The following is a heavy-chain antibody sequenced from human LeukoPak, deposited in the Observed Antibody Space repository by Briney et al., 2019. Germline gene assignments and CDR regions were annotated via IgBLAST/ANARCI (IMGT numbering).Heavy chain of an antibody. CDR2: IIPIFGTA. D-gene: IGHD2-15*01. CDR3: ARGKLVAATISTFDY. V-gene: IGHV1-69*13. Sequence: SVKVSCKASGGTFSSYAISWVRQAPGQGLEWMGGIIPIFGTANYAQKFQGRVTITADESTSTAYMELSSLRSEDTAVYYCARGKLVAATISTFDYWGQGTLVTVSS. CDR1: GGTFSSYA. J-gene: IGHJ4*02.